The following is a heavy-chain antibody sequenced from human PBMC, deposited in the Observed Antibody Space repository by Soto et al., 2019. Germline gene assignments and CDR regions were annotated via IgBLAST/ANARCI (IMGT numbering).Heavy chain of an antibody. CDR3: AKAESIGYDLFGLLGYFDY. J-gene: IGHJ4*02. CDR1: GGSISSYY. V-gene: IGHV4-59*01. Sequence: SETLSLTCTVSGGSISSYYWSWIRQPPGKGLEWIGYIYYSGSTNYNPSLKSRVTISVDTSKNQFSLKLSSVTAADTAVYYCAKAESIGYDLFGLLGYFDYWGQGTLVTVSS. CDR2: IYYSGST. D-gene: IGHD5-12*01.